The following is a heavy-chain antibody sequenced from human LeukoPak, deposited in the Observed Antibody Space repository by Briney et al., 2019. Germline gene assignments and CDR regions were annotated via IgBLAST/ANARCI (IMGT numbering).Heavy chain of an antibody. D-gene: IGHD5-12*01. V-gene: IGHV4-30-2*01. CDR2: IYHSGST. Sequence: PSQTLSLTCTVSGGSISTGGYYWSWIRQPPGKGLEWIGYIYHSGSTYYNPSLKSRVTISVDRSKNQFSLKLSSVTAADTAVYYCAREAHELPDINWGQGTLVTVSS. J-gene: IGHJ4*02. CDR3: AREAHELPDIN. CDR1: GGSISTGGYY.